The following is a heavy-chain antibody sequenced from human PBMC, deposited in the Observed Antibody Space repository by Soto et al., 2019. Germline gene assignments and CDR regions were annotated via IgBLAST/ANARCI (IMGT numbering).Heavy chain of an antibody. CDR1: GGSISSGGYY. V-gene: IGHV4-31*03. CDR2: IYYSGST. Sequence: SETLSLTCTVSGGSISSGGYYWSWIRQHPGKGLEWIGYIYYSGSTYYNPSLKGRVTISVDTSKNQFSLKLSSVTAADTAVYYCARDPGVVPAATYYYGMDVWGQGTTVTVSS. CDR3: ARDPGVVPAATYYYGMDV. D-gene: IGHD2-2*01. J-gene: IGHJ6*02.